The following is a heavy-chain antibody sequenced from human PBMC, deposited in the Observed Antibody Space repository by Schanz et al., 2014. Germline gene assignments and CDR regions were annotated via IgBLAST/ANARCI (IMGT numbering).Heavy chain of an antibody. J-gene: IGHJ4*02. CDR3: AKSQGSSFDA. CDR2: ITGASDHI. CDR1: GFIFGSSV. V-gene: IGHV3-23*01. D-gene: IGHD6-13*01. Sequence: EVHLLDSGGGLVQPGGSLRLSCAASGFIFGSSVMAWVRQAPGKGLEWVSGITGASDHIDYAESVKGRFTISRDNSKNTLYLQMDSLRAEDTAVYYCAKSQGSSFDAWGQGTLVTVSS.